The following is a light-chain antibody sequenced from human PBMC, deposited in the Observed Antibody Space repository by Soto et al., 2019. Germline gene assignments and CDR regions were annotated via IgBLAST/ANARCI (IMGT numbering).Light chain of an antibody. CDR3: QQYNSYCTWT. J-gene: IGKJ1*01. CDR2: KAS. CDR1: QSISSW. Sequence: HSTLSASVGDRFTITFGSSQSISSWLAWYQQKPGKAPKLLIYKASSLESGVPSRFSGSGSGTEFTLTISSLQPDDFATYYCQQYNSYCTWTFGQGTKVYIK. V-gene: IGKV1-5*03.